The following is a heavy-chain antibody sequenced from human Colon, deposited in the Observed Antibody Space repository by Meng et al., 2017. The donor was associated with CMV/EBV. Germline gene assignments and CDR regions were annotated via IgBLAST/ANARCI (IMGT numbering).Heavy chain of an antibody. Sequence: GGPLRLSCEASGFAFSSSTMNWVRQAPGKGLEWVASVSSLSNDIYYADTVKGRFTISRDNAKKSLYLEMNSLGAEDTAVYFCARGCVTPCGGLSLWGQGTLVTVSS. CDR1: GFAFSSST. CDR3: ARGCVTPCGGLSL. J-gene: IGHJ4*02. D-gene: IGHD2-21*01. V-gene: IGHV3-21*01. CDR2: VSSLSNDI.